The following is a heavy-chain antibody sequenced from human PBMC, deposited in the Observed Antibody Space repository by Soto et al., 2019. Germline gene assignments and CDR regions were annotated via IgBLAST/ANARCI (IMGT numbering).Heavy chain of an antibody. V-gene: IGHV3-48*03. CDR3: AGRLSYSSGPSFDY. J-gene: IGHJ4*02. Sequence: GGSLRLSCAASGFTFSSCEMNWVRQAPGKGLEWVSYISSGGSTIYYADSVKGRFTISRDNAKNSLYLQMNSLRAEDTAVYYCAGRLSYSSGPSFDYWGQGTLVTVSS. CDR2: ISSGGSTI. D-gene: IGHD6-19*01. CDR1: GFTFSSCE.